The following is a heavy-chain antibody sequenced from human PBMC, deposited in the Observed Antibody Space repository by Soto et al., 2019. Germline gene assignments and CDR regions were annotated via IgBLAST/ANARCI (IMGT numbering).Heavy chain of an antibody. Sequence: PGGPLRLSCAAFGFTFRSYAMHGVRRAPGKGLEWVAVISYDGSNKYYAGSVKGRFTISRDNSKNTLYLQMNSLRAEDTAVYYCARDHKGNPPGYSSSWYLAYWGQGT. CDR2: ISYDGSNK. D-gene: IGHD6-13*01. J-gene: IGHJ4*02. V-gene: IGHV3-30-3*01. CDR3: ARDHKGNPPGYSSSWYLAY. CDR1: GFTFRSYA.